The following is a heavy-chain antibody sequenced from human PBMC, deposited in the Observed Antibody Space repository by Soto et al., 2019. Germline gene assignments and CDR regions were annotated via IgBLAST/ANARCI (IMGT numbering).Heavy chain of an antibody. D-gene: IGHD6-13*01. J-gene: IGHJ4*02. Sequence: QVQLVQSGAEVKKPGASVTVSCKTSGYTFSTYPISWVRQAPGQGLEWVGWISTYNGKTNYGQKFQRRVTITTDTAASTAYMNLRNLRSDDTAVYYCARDRVEAALGTFDQWGQGTLVTVSS. CDR2: ISTYNGKT. CDR3: ARDRVEAALGTFDQ. V-gene: IGHV1-18*01. CDR1: GYTFSTYP.